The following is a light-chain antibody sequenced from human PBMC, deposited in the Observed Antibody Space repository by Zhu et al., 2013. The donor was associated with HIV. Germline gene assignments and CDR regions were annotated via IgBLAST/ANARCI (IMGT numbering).Light chain of an antibody. J-gene: IGKJ1*01. CDR1: QTVSSNY. Sequence: EIVMTQSPATLSVSPGERATLSCRASQTVSSNYLAWYQQKPGQAPRLLIFGASNRATGIPDRFSGSGSGTDFTLTVSRLEPEDFAVYYCQHYGSSPLTFGQGTKVEI. CDR2: GAS. CDR3: QHYGSSPLT. V-gene: IGKV3-20*01.